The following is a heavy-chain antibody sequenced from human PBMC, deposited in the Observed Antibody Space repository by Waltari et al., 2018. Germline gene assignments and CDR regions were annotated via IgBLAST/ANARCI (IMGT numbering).Heavy chain of an antibody. J-gene: IGHJ5*01. CDR2: IYSGGST. CDR1: GFTFSSYA. D-gene: IGHD4-17*01. V-gene: IGHV3-23*03. CDR3: AKDLDYGGNWYDY. Sequence: EVQLLESGGGLVQPGGSLRLSCAASGFTFSSYAMSWVRQAPGKGLEWVSVIYSGGSTYYADSVKGRFTISRDNSKNTLYLQMNSLRAEDTAVYYCAKDLDYGGNWYDYWGQGTLVTVSS.